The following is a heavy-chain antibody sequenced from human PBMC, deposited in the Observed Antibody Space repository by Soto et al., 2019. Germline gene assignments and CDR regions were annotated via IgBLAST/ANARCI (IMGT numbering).Heavy chain of an antibody. CDR1: GYSFTSYW. D-gene: IGHD3-22*01. Sequence: PGESLKISCKGSGYSFTSYWISWVRQMPGKGLEWMGRIDPSDSYTNYSPSFQGHVTISADKSISTAYLQWSSLKASDTAMYYCARLSYDSSVFYGMDVWGQGTTVTVSS. J-gene: IGHJ6*02. CDR3: ARLSYDSSVFYGMDV. V-gene: IGHV5-10-1*01. CDR2: IDPSDSYT.